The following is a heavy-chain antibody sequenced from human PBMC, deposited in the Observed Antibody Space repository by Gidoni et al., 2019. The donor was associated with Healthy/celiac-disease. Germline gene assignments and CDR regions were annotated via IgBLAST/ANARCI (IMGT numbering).Heavy chain of an antibody. CDR3: AREHYGDYWFDP. CDR2: INPNSGGT. Sequence: QVQLVQSGAEVTKPGASGKVSCTASGYTFTGYYMHWVRQAPGQGLEWMGWINPNSGGTNYAQKFQGRVTMTRDTSISTAYMELSRLRSDDTAVYYCAREHYGDYWFDPWGQGTLVTVSS. D-gene: IGHD4-17*01. J-gene: IGHJ5*02. CDR1: GYTFTGYY. V-gene: IGHV1-2*02.